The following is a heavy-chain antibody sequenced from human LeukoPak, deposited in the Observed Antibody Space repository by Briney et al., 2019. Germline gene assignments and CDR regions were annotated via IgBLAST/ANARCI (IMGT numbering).Heavy chain of an antibody. V-gene: IGHV3-9*01. CDR1: GFTFDDCA. CDR3: AKRSAAGTVGYFDY. J-gene: IGHJ4*02. CDR2: VSWNSGTI. Sequence: PGGSLRLSCGASGFTFDDCAMHWVRQAPGKGLEWVSGVSWNSGTIYYADSVKGRFTISRDDAKTSLYLQMNSLRPEDTALYYCAKRSAAGTVGYFDYWGQGTLVTVSS. D-gene: IGHD6-13*01.